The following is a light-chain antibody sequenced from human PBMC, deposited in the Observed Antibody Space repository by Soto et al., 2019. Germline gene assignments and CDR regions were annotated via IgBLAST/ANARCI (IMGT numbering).Light chain of an antibody. V-gene: IGKV1-5*03. Sequence: DIQMTQSPSTLSGSVGDRVTMTCRPSQTISSRLPSYQQKPGKAPKLLIYKASTLKSGVPSRFSGSGSGTEFTLTTSSLQPDDFATYYCQHYNSYSEAFGQGTKVDLK. CDR1: QTISSR. J-gene: IGKJ1*01. CDR3: QHYNSYSEA. CDR2: KAS.